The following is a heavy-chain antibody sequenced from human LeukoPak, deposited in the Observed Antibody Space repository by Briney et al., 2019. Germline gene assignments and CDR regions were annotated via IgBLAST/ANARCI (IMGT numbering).Heavy chain of an antibody. CDR1: GFTFSSYG. D-gene: IGHD1-26*01. J-gene: IGHJ4*02. Sequence: GGSLRLSCAASGFTFSSYGMHWVRQTPGKGREGVAIIWSDGSNKYYADSVKGRFTISRDNSKNTLYLQMNSLRAEDTAVYYCARGSGSFSGGFDYWGQGTLVTVSS. V-gene: IGHV3-33*01. CDR2: IWSDGSNK. CDR3: ARGSGSFSGGFDY.